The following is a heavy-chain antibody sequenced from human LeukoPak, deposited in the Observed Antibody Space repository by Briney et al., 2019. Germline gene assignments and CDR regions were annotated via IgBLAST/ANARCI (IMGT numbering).Heavy chain of an antibody. CDR3: AKEKNSYSSSSGQGY. V-gene: IGHV3-30*02. Sequence: PGGSLRLSCAASGFTFSSYGMHWVRQAPGKGLEWVAFIRYDGSNKYYADSVKGRLTISRDNSKNALYLQMTSLRGDVTAVYYCAKEKNSYSSSSGQGYWGQGTLVTVPS. CDR2: IRYDGSNK. J-gene: IGHJ4*02. D-gene: IGHD6-6*01. CDR1: GFTFSSYG.